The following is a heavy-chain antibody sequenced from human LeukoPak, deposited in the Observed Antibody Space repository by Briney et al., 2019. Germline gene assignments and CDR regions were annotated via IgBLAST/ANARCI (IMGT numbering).Heavy chain of an antibody. Sequence: SETLSLTCAVYGGSFSGYYWGWIRQPPGKGLEWIGEINHSGSTNYNPSLKSRVTISVDTSKNQFSLKLSSVTAADTAVYYCARGRRGGWHLGAFDIWGQGTMVTVSS. D-gene: IGHD6-19*01. CDR3: ARGRRGGWHLGAFDI. J-gene: IGHJ3*02. V-gene: IGHV4-34*01. CDR2: INHSGST. CDR1: GGSFSGYY.